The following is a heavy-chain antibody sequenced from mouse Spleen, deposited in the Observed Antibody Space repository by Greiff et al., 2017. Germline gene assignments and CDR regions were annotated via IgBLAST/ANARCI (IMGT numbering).Heavy chain of an antibody. J-gene: IGHJ2*01. CDR3: ARTGWTARALYYFDY. V-gene: IGHV1-82*01. CDR2: IYPGDGDT. CDR1: GYAFSSSW. D-gene: IGHD3-2*01. Sequence: VKLMESGPELVKPGASVKISCKASGYAFSSSWMNWVKQRPGKGLEWIGRIYPGDGDTNYNGKFKGKATLTADKSSSTAYMQLSSLTSEDSAVYFCARTGWTARALYYFDYWGQGTTLTVSS.